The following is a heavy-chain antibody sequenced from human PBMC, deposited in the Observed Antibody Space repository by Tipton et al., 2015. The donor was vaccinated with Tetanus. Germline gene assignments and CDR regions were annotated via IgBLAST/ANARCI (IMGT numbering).Heavy chain of an antibody. D-gene: IGHD2-8*02. CDR3: ARATSTGPAYNWFDP. V-gene: IGHV4-30-2*01. Sequence: TLSLTCAVSGGSISSGGYSWTWIRQPPGKGLQWIGYMYYSGTTHYNPSLKSQVTISIDGSKNQLSLKLTSVTAADTAVYYCARATSTGPAYNWFDPWGQGTLVTVSS. CDR2: MYYSGTT. J-gene: IGHJ5*02. CDR1: GGSISSGGYS.